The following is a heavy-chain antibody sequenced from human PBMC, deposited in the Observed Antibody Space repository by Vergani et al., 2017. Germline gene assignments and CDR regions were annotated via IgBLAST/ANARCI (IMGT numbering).Heavy chain of an antibody. J-gene: IGHJ6*03. CDR3: ARRTKVAGTYYYYMDV. CDR1: GGSISSYY. Sequence: QVQLQESGPGLVKPSETLSLTCTVSGGSISSYYWSWIRQPPGKGLEWIGYIYYSGSTNYNPSLNSRVAISVDTSKNQFSLKLSSVTAADTAVYYCARRTKVAGTYYYYMDVWGKGTTVTVSS. CDR2: IYYSGST. D-gene: IGHD6-19*01. V-gene: IGHV4-59*01.